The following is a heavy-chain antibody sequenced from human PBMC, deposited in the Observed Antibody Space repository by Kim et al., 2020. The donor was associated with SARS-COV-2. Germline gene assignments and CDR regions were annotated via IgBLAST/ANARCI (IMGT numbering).Heavy chain of an antibody. CDR2: ISSDGGNT. J-gene: IGHJ4*02. Sequence: GGSLRLSCSASGFTFSSYALHWVRQAPGKGLEYVSGISSDGGNTYSADSVRGRFTISRDNSKKTLYLQMSNLRAGDTAVYFCVKNGGYYDFWSYYFGGHYFDYWGQGTLVTVSS. CDR1: GFTFSSYA. CDR3: VKNGGYYDFWSYYFGGHYFDY. D-gene: IGHD3-3*01. V-gene: IGHV3-64D*06.